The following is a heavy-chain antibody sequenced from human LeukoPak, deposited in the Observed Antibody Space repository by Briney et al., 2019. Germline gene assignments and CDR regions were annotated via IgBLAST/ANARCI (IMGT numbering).Heavy chain of an antibody. D-gene: IGHD2-15*01. J-gene: IGHJ3*01. CDR3: AREGLPNTFDV. Sequence: SVKVSCKASGGTFSSYAISWVRQAPGQGLEWMGRIIPILGIANYAQKFQGRVTITADKSTSTAYMELSSLRSEDTAVYYCAREGLPNTFDVWDQGTMVTVSS. CDR1: GGTFSSYA. CDR2: IIPILGIA. V-gene: IGHV1-69*04.